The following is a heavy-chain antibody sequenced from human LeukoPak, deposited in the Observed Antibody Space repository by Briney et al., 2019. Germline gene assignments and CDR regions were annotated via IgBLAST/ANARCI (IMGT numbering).Heavy chain of an antibody. CDR1: GDSISNHY. J-gene: IGHJ3*02. V-gene: IGHV4-59*08. CDR2: IHYSGST. Sequence: SETLSLTCTVSGDSISNHYWSWIRQPPGKGLEWIGYIHYSGSTKYNPSLKSRVTISLDSFKTQFSLKLSSVTAADTAVYYCATNAGPAALDAVDIWGQGTMVTVSS. D-gene: IGHD2-2*01. CDR3: ATNAGPAALDAVDI.